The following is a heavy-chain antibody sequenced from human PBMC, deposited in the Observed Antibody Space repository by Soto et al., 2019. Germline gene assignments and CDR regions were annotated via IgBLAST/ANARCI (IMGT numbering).Heavy chain of an antibody. CDR3: ARHNYGSGSPYFDY. D-gene: IGHD3-10*01. CDR1: GGSFSGYY. V-gene: IGHV4-34*01. J-gene: IGHJ4*02. Sequence: SETLSLTCAVYGGSFSGYYWSWIRQPPGKGLEWIGEINHSGSTNYNPSLKSRVTISVDTSKNQFSLKLNSVTAADTAVYYCARHNYGSGSPYFDYWGQGTLVTVSS. CDR2: INHSGST.